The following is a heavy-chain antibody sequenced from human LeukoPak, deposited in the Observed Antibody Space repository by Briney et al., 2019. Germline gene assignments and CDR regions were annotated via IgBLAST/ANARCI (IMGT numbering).Heavy chain of an antibody. CDR2: ISSRGYT. J-gene: IGHJ4*03. Sequence: SETLSLTCTVSGSSVSNHWWIWIRQPAGKGLEWIGRISSRGYTNYNPSLKSRVAMSADTSKNQFSLKLNSVTAADTAVYYCVRTMTREWGGWYDNDYWGRGTLVTVSS. V-gene: IGHV4-4*07. D-gene: IGHD6-19*01. CDR3: VRTMTREWGGWYDNDY. CDR1: GSSVSNHW.